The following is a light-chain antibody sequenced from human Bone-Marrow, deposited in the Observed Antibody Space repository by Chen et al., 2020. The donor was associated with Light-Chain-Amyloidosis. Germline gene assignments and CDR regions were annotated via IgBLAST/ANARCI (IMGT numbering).Light chain of an antibody. J-gene: IGLJ2*01. Sequence: QSALTQPPSASGSAGQSVAISCTGTSSDVGGYNHVSWYQQYPGKAPKVIIYEVSKRPSGVPDRFSGSTSGTTASLTVSGLQAEDEADYYCSSYAGGNSVIFGGGTKLTVL. CDR3: SSYAGGNSVI. CDR1: SSDVGGYNH. CDR2: EVS. V-gene: IGLV2-8*01.